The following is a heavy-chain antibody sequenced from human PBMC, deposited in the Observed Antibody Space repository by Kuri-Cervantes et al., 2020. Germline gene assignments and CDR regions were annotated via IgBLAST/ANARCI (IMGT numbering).Heavy chain of an antibody. V-gene: IGHV1-18*01. D-gene: IGHD3-16*01. Sequence: ASVKVSCKTSGYTFTSYGISWVRQAPGQGLEWMGWISAYNGNTNYAQNVQGRVIMTTDTSTSTAYMELRSLRSDDTAVYFCARDYPGDHDAFDIWGQGTMVTVSS. CDR2: ISAYNGNT. CDR1: GYTFTSYG. CDR3: ARDYPGDHDAFDI. J-gene: IGHJ3*02.